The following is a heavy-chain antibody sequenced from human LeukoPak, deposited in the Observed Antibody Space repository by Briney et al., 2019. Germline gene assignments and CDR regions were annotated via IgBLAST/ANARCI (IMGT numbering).Heavy chain of an antibody. CDR3: ARDRGWIQHDI. V-gene: IGHV3-7*01. CDR2: IKGDGSAK. D-gene: IGHD5-18*01. J-gene: IGHJ3*02. Sequence: GGSLRLSCAASGFTVSSKYMSWVRQAPGKGLEWVAFIKGDGSAKKYVDSVKGRFTISRDNAKNSLFLQMNSLRAEDTAVYYCARDRGWIQHDIWGQGTMVTVSS. CDR1: GFTVSSKY.